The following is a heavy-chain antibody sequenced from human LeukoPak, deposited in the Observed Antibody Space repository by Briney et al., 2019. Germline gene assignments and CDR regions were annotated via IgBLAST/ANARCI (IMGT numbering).Heavy chain of an antibody. D-gene: IGHD6-19*01. CDR3: ARDIAVAGTFMYYYGMDV. CDR1: GFTFSSCW. J-gene: IGHJ6*02. Sequence: GGSLRLSCAASGFTFSSCWMDWVRQAPGKGLEWVANIKQDGSEKFYVDSVKGRFTISRDNAKNSLYLQMNSLRAEDTAVYYCARDIAVAGTFMYYYGMDVWGQGTTVTVSS. V-gene: IGHV3-7*01. CDR2: IKQDGSEK.